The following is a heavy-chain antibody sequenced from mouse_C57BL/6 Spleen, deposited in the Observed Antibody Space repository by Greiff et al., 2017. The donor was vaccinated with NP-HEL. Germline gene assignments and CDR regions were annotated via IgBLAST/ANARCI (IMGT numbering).Heavy chain of an antibody. D-gene: IGHD1-1*01. J-gene: IGHJ4*01. CDR1: GYTFTDYN. V-gene: IGHV1-22*01. Sequence: VQLKQSGPELVKPGASVKMSCKASGYTFTDYNMHWVKQSHGKSLEWIGYINPNNGGTSYNQKFKGKATLTVNKSSSTAYMELRSLTSEDSAVYYCARIYYYGSSHYYAMDYWGQGTSVTVSS. CDR3: ARIYYYGSSHYYAMDY. CDR2: INPNNGGT.